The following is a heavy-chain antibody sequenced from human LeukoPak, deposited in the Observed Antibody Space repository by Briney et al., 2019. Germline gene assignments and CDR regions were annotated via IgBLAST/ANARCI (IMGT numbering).Heavy chain of an antibody. Sequence: ASVKVSCKAPGGTFSSYVISWVRQAPGQGLEWMGGSIPIFGTANYAQKFQGRVTITADESTSTAYMELNSLRSEDTAVYYCAREPVRGFWSGYSIYYYYGMDVWGQGTTVTVSS. D-gene: IGHD3-3*01. CDR1: GGTFSSYV. J-gene: IGHJ6*02. CDR3: AREPVRGFWSGYSIYYYYGMDV. CDR2: SIPIFGTA. V-gene: IGHV1-69*01.